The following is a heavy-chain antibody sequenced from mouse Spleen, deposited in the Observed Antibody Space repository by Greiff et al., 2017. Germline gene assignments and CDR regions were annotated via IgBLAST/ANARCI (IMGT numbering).Heavy chain of an antibody. CDR2: ISSGSSTI. J-gene: IGHJ3*01. CDR3: ARSGSSSAWFAY. V-gene: IGHV5-17*02. D-gene: IGHD1-1*01. CDR1: GFTFSSFG. Sequence: EVMLVESGGGLVQPGGSRKLSCAASGFTFSSFGMHWVRQAPEKGLEWVAYISSGSSTIYYADTVKGRFTISRDNPKNTLFLQMTSLRSEDTAMYYCARSGSSSAWFAYWGQGTLVTVSA.